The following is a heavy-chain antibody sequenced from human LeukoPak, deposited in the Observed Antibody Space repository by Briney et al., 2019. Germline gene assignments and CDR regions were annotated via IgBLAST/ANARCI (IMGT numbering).Heavy chain of an antibody. CDR1: GFTFSSYS. D-gene: IGHD2-21*02. CDR3: ARVKESVSGGDHVDY. V-gene: IGHV3-21*01. J-gene: IGHJ4*02. CDR2: ISSSSSYI. Sequence: GGSLRLSCAASGFTFSSYSMNWVRQAPGKGLEWVSSISSSSSYIYYADSVKGRFTISRDSAKNSLYLQMNSLRAEDTAVYYCARVKESVSGGDHVDYWGQGTLVTVSS.